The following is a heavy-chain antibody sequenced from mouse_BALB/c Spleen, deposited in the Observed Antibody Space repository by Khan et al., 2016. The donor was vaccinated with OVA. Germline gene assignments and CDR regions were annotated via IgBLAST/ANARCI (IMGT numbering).Heavy chain of an antibody. CDR2: IYPGTGST. Sequence: VQLQESGTELVRPGASVKLSCKTSGYIFTSYWIHWVKQRSGQGLEWIARIYPGTGSTYYNEKLKGKATLNAEKSSSTASMQLSSLKSEDSAVYFCAREKYGNYLGAIDYWCLGISVSVSS. CDR1: GYIFTSYW. V-gene: IGHV1-76*01. J-gene: IGHJ4*01. CDR3: AREKYGNYLGAIDY. D-gene: IGHD2-10*02.